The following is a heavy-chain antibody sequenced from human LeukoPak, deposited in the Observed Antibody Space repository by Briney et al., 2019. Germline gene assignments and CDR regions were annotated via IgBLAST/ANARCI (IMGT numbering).Heavy chain of an antibody. CDR3: ARDEQLAAHYFDY. J-gene: IGHJ4*02. D-gene: IGHD6-6*01. CDR1: GFTFSSYW. CDR2: IKQDGSEK. V-gene: IGHV3-7*01. Sequence: AGGSLRLSCAASGFTFSSYWMSWVRQAPGKGLEWVANIKQDGSEKYYVDSVKGRFTISRDNAENSLYLQMNSLRAEDTAVYYCARDEQLAAHYFDYWGQGTLVTVSS.